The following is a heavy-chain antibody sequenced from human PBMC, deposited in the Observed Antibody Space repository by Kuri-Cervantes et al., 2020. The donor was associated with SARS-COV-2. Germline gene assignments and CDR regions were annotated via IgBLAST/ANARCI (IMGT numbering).Heavy chain of an antibody. CDR1: GFTFSSYW. V-gene: IGHV3-74*01. D-gene: IGHD3-3*01. J-gene: IGHJ5*02. Sequence: GEFLKISCAASGFTFSSYWMHWVRQAPGKRLVWVSRINSDGSSTSYADSVKGRFTISRDNAKNTLYLQMNSLRAEDTAVYYCASLSNLEWLPPWGQGTLVTVSS. CDR2: INSDGSST. CDR3: ASLSNLEWLPP.